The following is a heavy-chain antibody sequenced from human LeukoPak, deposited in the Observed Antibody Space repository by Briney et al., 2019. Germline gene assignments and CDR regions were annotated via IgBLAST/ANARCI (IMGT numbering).Heavy chain of an antibody. CDR2: INHSGST. Sequence: SETLSLTCAVYGGSFSGYYWSWIRQPPGKGLEWIGEINHSGSTNYNPSLKSRVTISVDTSKNQFSLKLSSVTAADTAVYYCARVSDDFWSGYLNWFDPWGQGTLVTVSS. V-gene: IGHV4-34*01. CDR3: ARVSDDFWSGYLNWFDP. CDR1: GGSFSGYY. D-gene: IGHD3-3*01. J-gene: IGHJ5*02.